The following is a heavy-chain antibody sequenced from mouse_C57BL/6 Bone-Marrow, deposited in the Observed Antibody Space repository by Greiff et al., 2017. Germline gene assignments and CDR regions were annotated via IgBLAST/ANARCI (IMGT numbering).Heavy chain of an antibody. Sequence: EVKLMESGGDLVKPGGSLKLSCAASGFTFSSYGMSWVRQTPDKRLEWVATISSGGSYTYYPDSVKGRFTISRDNAKNTLYLQMSSLKSEDTAMYYCARRDDDDDYYAMDYWGQGTSVTVSS. CDR1: GFTFSSYG. J-gene: IGHJ4*01. V-gene: IGHV5-6*02. CDR2: ISSGGSYT. D-gene: IGHD2-4*01. CDR3: ARRDDDDDYYAMDY.